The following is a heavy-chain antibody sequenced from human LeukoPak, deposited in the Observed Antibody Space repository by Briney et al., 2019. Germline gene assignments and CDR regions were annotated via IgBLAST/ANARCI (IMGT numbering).Heavy chain of an antibody. D-gene: IGHD3-22*01. CDR3: TRLNFDSLGADFDY. CDR1: GFTFSDYY. Sequence: PGGSLRLSCAASGFTFSDYYMSWIRQAPGKGLEWVSYISSSGSTIYYADSVKGRFTISRDNAKNSLYLQMNSLKTEDTAVYYCTRLNFDSLGADFDYWGQGTLVTVSS. V-gene: IGHV3-11*01. CDR2: ISSSGSTI. J-gene: IGHJ4*02.